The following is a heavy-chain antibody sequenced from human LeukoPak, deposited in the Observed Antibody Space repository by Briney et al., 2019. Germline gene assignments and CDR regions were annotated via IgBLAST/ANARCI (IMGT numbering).Heavy chain of an antibody. J-gene: IGHJ4*02. CDR3: AKDGYSYGHAHDY. Sequence: GGSLRLSCAASGFTFSNAWMSWVRQAPGKGLEWVGRIKSKTDGGTTDYAAPVKGRFTISRDDSKNTLYLQMNSLRAEDTAVYYCAKDGYSYGHAHDYWGQGTLVTVSS. CDR2: IKSKTDGGTT. V-gene: IGHV3-15*01. D-gene: IGHD5-18*01. CDR1: GFTFSNAW.